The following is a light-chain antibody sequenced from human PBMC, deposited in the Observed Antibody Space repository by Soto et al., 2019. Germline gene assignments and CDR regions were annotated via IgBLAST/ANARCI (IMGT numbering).Light chain of an antibody. CDR1: QSVSSY. Sequence: EIALTQSPATLSLSPGERATVSCRASQSVSSYFAWFQQKPGQAPRLLIYDASNRATGIPARFSGSGSGTDFTLTISSLEPEDFAVYYCQQRSNWPLTFGGGTKVDIK. J-gene: IGKJ4*01. CDR3: QQRSNWPLT. V-gene: IGKV3-11*01. CDR2: DAS.